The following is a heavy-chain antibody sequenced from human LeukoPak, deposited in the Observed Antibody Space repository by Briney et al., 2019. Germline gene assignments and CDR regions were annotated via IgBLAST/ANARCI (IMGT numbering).Heavy chain of an antibody. Sequence: PGGSLRLSCAASGFTFSSYWMHWVRQAPGKGLAWVSRINSDGGSTSYADSVKGRFTISRDNAKNTLYLQMNSLRAEDTAVYYCARAPRYYYDSSGYPDYWGQGTLVTVSS. J-gene: IGHJ4*02. CDR2: INSDGGST. CDR3: ARAPRYYYDSSGYPDY. V-gene: IGHV3-74*01. D-gene: IGHD3-22*01. CDR1: GFTFSSYW.